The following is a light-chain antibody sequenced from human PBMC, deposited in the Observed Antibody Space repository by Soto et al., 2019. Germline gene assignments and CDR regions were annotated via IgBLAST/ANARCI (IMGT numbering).Light chain of an antibody. V-gene: IGKV3-20*01. Sequence: EFVLTQSTGALSVSPGETVTLSCRASQSVDSNSLAWYHHKPGLAPRLLIFGASTRATRIPDRFSGSGSGTDFTLTISRLEPEDSGLYYCQQYVASPLTFGGGTRVEMK. CDR2: GAS. J-gene: IGKJ4*01. CDR1: QSVDSNS. CDR3: QQYVASPLT.